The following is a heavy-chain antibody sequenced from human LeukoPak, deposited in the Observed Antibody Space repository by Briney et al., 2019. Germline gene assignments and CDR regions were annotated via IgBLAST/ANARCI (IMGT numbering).Heavy chain of an antibody. Sequence: GGSLRLSCAASGFTFSSYGMHWVRQAPGKGLEWVAFIRYDGSNKYYADSVKGRFTISRDDSKNTLYLQMNSLRAEDTAVYYCAKDSGYYDSSGKFYMDVWGKGTTVTISS. V-gene: IGHV3-30*02. CDR2: IRYDGSNK. CDR1: GFTFSSYG. D-gene: IGHD3-22*01. J-gene: IGHJ6*03. CDR3: AKDSGYYDSSGKFYMDV.